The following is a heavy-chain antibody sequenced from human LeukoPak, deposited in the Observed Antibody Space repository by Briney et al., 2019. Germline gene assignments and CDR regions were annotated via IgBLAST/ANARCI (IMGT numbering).Heavy chain of an antibody. D-gene: IGHD2-2*01. J-gene: IGHJ4*02. CDR3: AREDTRRGSRGYFDY. Sequence: ASVKVPCKASGGTFSSYAISWVRQAPGQGLEWMGRIIPIFGTANYAQKFQGRVTITADKSTSTAYMELSSLRSEDTAVYYCAREDTRRGSRGYFDYWGQGTLVTVSS. V-gene: IGHV1-69*06. CDR1: GGTFSSYA. CDR2: IIPIFGTA.